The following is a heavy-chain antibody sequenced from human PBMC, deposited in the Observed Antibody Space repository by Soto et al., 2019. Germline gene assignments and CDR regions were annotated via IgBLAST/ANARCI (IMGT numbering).Heavy chain of an antibody. V-gene: IGHV3-30*04. CDR1: GFNFSSYA. J-gene: IGHJ4*02. Sequence: PGGSLRLSCAASGFNFSSYAMHWVRQAPGKGLEWVAVISYDGGKKYYADPVKGRFTISRDNSQNTLYVEMTSLSAEDTAVYYCAREGQPAAGTTPHNWGQGTLVTVSS. D-gene: IGHD6-13*01. CDR3: AREGQPAAGTTPHN. CDR2: ISYDGGKK.